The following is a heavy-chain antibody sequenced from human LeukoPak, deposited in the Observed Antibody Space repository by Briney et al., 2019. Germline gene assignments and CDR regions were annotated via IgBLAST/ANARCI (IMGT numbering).Heavy chain of an antibody. V-gene: IGHV3-74*03. CDR2: MNGEGKTT. J-gene: IGHJ4*02. CDR1: GFPFSNFW. D-gene: IGHD3-3*01. CDR3: ARGPDEEFWSGRFDY. Sequence: GGSLRLSREASGFPFSNFWAHCVRDDAGRGLMWGVRMNGEGKTTTYAGSVKGRFAIYRDNDKKKVYLQMQSLRVEDTAVYYCARGPDEEFWSGRFDYWGQGTRVIVSS.